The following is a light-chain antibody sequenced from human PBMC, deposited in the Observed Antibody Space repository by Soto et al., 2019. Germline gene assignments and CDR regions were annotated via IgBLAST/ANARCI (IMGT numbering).Light chain of an antibody. CDR3: AAWDDSLNGVV. CDR2: RNN. CDR1: SSNIGSNY. Sequence: QLVLTQPPSASGTPGQRVTISCSGSSSNIGSNYVYWYQQLPGTAPKLLIYRNNQRPSGVPDRFSASKSGTSASLAISGLRSEDEADYYCAAWDDSLNGVVFGGGTKLTVL. V-gene: IGLV1-47*01. J-gene: IGLJ2*01.